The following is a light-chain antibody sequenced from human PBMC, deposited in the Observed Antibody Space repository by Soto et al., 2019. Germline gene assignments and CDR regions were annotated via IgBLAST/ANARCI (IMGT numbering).Light chain of an antibody. CDR2: SNN. V-gene: IGLV1-44*01. CDR1: SSNIGSNT. Sequence: QAVVTQPPSASGTPRQRVTLSCSGRSSNIGSNTVNWYQQLPGTAPKLLIYSNNQRPSGVPDRFSGSKSGTSASLAISGLQSEDEADYYCAPWDDSLNAPVFGGGTKLTVL. CDR3: APWDDSLNAPV. J-gene: IGLJ2*01.